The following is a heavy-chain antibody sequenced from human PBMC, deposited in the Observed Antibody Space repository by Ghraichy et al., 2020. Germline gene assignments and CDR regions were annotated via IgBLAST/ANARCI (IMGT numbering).Heavy chain of an antibody. D-gene: IGHD1-26*01. V-gene: IGHV1-8*01. CDR1: GHTFTLYS. J-gene: IGHJ4*02. Sequence: ASVKVSCKTSGHTFTLYSLHWVRYAIVHWLEWMGWMNPNSGNTGYAQKFQGRVTMTRNTSISTAYMELSSLRSEDTAVYYCARIGEPDPLDYWGQGTLVTVSS. CDR3: ARIGEPDPLDY. CDR2: MNPNSGNT.